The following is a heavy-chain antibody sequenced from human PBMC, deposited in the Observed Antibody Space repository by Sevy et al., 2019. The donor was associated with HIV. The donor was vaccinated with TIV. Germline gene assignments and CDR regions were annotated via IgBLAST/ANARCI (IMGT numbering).Heavy chain of an antibody. CDR1: GFNINTYW. CDR3: VRAIVIEGSF. V-gene: IGHV3-7*01. CDR2: IKYDGSEI. Sequence: GGSLRLSCAASGFNINTYWMNWVRQAPGKGLEWVANIKYDGSEIYYVDSVRGSFTISKDNARNLVYLQMNSLRAEDTALYYCVRAIVIEGSFWGQGTLATVSS. J-gene: IGHJ4*02. D-gene: IGHD2-2*01.